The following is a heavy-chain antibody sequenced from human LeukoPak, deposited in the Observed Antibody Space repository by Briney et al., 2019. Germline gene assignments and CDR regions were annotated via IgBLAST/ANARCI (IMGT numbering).Heavy chain of an antibody. CDR3: ARDRYGVGFAHFDY. Sequence: ASVKVSCKASGYTFTRHAMHWGRQAPGQGLEWMGWITPSGGTNYPQKFQGRVAITRDTSITTAYMDLSRLTSDDTAVYYCARDRYGVGFAHFDYWGQGALVTVSS. CDR1: GYTFTRHA. V-gene: IGHV1-2*02. CDR2: ITPSGGT. D-gene: IGHD5-24*01. J-gene: IGHJ4*02.